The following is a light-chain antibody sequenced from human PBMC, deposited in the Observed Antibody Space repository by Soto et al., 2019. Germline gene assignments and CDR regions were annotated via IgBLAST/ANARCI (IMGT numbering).Light chain of an antibody. CDR2: GAS. V-gene: IGKV3-15*01. Sequence: EIVMTQSPATLSVSPGERATLSCRASQSVSINLAWYQQKPGQAPRLLIYGASTRATGIPARFSGSGSGTEFTHTISSLQSKHVAVYYCQQYNKWPRAFGQGTKVDIK. J-gene: IGKJ1*01. CDR3: QQYNKWPRA. CDR1: QSVSIN.